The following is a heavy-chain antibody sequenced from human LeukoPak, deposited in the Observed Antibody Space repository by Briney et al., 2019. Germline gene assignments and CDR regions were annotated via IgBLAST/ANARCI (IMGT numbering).Heavy chain of an antibody. CDR2: ISSNGGST. V-gene: IGHV3-64*01. CDR3: AKDLRSGYSYGAFFDY. J-gene: IGHJ4*02. D-gene: IGHD5-18*01. Sequence: GGSLRLSCAASGFTFSIYAMHWVRQAPGKGLEYVSGISSNGGSTYYANSVKGRFTISRDNSKNTLYLQMNSLRAEDTAVYYCAKDLRSGYSYGAFFDYWGQGTLVTVSS. CDR1: GFTFSIYA.